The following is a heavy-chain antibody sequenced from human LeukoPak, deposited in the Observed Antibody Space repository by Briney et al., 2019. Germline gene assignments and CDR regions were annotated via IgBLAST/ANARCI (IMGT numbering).Heavy chain of an antibody. J-gene: IGHJ5*02. CDR2: ISSSSIYI. D-gene: IGHD6-19*01. CDR3: AREGGSGWYSGWFDP. CDR1: GFTFSSYS. V-gene: IGHV3-21*01. Sequence: GGSLRLSRAASGFTFSSYSMNWVRQAPGKGLEWVSSISSSSIYIYYADSVKGRFTISRDNAKNSLYLQMNSLRAEDTAVYYCAREGGSGWYSGWFDPWGQGTLVTVSS.